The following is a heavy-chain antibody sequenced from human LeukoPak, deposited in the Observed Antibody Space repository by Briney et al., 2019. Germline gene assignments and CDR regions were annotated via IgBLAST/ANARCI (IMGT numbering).Heavy chain of an antibody. CDR1: GYSFTNFD. V-gene: IGHV1-8*01. D-gene: IGHD3-9*01. CDR2: MNPNSGNK. Sequence: ASVKVSCKASGYSFTNFDINWVRQATGQGLEWMGWMNPNSGNKGYAQKFQGRVTMTMNTSITTAYMELSSLRSEDTALYYCARGPLYYDLSTGYPPSEMYYFDYWGQGTLVTVSS. J-gene: IGHJ4*02. CDR3: ARGPLYYDLSTGYPPSEMYYFDY.